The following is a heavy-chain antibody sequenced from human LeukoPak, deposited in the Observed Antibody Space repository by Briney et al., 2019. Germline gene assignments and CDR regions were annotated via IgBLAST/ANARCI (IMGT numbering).Heavy chain of an antibody. J-gene: IGHJ4*02. CDR2: IYYSGST. CDR3: ARGRGYYGSGSYPY. V-gene: IGHV4-39*01. D-gene: IGHD3-10*01. Sequence: KPSETLSLTCTVSGGSISSSSYYWDWIRQPPGKGLEWIGSIYYSGSTYYSPSLKNRVSISVDTSRNQFSLKLSSVTAADTAVYYCARGRGYYGSGSYPYWGQGTLVTVSS. CDR1: GGSISSSSYY.